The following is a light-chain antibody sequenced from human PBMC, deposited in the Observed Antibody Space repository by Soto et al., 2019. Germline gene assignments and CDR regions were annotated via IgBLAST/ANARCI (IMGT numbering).Light chain of an antibody. CDR3: QQTKSYPLG. CDR1: QDISNW. Sequence: DIQMTQYPSSVSASVGDRVTITCRASQDISNWLAWYQQRPGKAPNLLIYAASRLLTGVPSRFSGGGFGTDFTLTISSLETEDFATYYCQQTKSYPLGFGGGTKVEIK. J-gene: IGKJ4*01. CDR2: AAS. V-gene: IGKV1-12*01.